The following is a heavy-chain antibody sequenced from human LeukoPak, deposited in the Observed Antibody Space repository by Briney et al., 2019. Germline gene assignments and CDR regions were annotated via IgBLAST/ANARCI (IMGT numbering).Heavy chain of an antibody. Sequence: SETLSLTCTVSGGSISSYYWSWIRQPPGKGLELVGYIYYSGSTNYNPSLKSRVTISVNKSKNQFSLKLSSVTAADTAVYYCARDGGYLHGMHVWGQGTTVTVSS. V-gene: IGHV4-59*12. CDR2: IYYSGST. CDR3: ARDGGYLHGMHV. J-gene: IGHJ6*02. D-gene: IGHD3-16*02. CDR1: GGSISSYY.